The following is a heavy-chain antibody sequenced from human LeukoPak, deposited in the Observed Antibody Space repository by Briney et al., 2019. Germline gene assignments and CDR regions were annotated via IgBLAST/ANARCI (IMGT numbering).Heavy chain of an antibody. Sequence: SETLSLTCTVSGGSISGYYWSWIRQPPGKGLEWIGYINHIGSTNYSPSLRSRVTISVDTSKNQFSLKLRSVTAADTAVYYCASGALTRFPPYFDFWGQGTLVTVSS. V-gene: IGHV4-59*01. D-gene: IGHD3-16*01. CDR2: INHIGST. CDR3: ASGALTRFPPYFDF. CDR1: GGSISGYY. J-gene: IGHJ4*02.